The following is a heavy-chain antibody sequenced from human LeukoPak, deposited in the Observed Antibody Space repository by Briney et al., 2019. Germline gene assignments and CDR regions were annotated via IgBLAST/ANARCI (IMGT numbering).Heavy chain of an antibody. CDR3: ARERGERITIFGVVTGGYYGMDV. CDR1: GFTVSSNY. Sequence: GGSLRLSCAASGFTVSSNYMSWVRQAPGKGLEWVSVIYSGGSTYYAGSVKGRFTISRDNSKNTLYLQMNSLRAEDTAVYYCARERGERITIFGVVTGGYYGMDVWGQGTTVTVSS. CDR2: IYSGGST. D-gene: IGHD3-3*01. J-gene: IGHJ6*02. V-gene: IGHV3-66*02.